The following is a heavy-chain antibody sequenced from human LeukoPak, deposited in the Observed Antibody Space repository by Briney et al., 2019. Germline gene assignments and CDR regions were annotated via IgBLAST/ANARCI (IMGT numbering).Heavy chain of an antibody. V-gene: IGHV3-30*02. CDR1: GVPFSIYG. J-gene: IGHJ4*02. Sequence: GGSLRLSCTVSGVPFSIYGLHWVRQAPGRGLEWVAFLRSDGRDKYYADSVKGRFTISRDSSKNTVYLQFSSLRTEDTAVYYCARVHEWSWDYWGRGTLVSVSS. CDR2: LRSDGRDK. D-gene: IGHD3-3*01. CDR3: ARVHEWSWDY.